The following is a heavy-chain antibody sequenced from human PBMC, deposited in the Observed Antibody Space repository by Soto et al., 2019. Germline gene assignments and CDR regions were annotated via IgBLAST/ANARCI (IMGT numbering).Heavy chain of an antibody. CDR1: GYTFTSYD. J-gene: IGHJ6*02. Sequence: ASVKVSCKASGYTFTSYDINWVRQATGQGLEWMGWMNPNSGNTGYAQNFQGRVTITRNTSISTAYMELSILRSEDTAVYYCARGRITMVRGSSQDGGMDVWGQRTTVTVSS. D-gene: IGHD3-10*01. CDR2: MNPNSGNT. CDR3: ARGRITMVRGSSQDGGMDV. V-gene: IGHV1-8*01.